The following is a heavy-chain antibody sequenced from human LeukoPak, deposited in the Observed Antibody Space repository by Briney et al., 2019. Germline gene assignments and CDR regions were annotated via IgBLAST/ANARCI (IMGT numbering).Heavy chain of an antibody. CDR3: ARDRGELGKGQSAFDY. Sequence: DSVKGRFTISRDNSKNTLYLQINILRAEDTAVYYCARDRGELGKGQSAFDYWGQGTLVTVSS. V-gene: IGHV3-30*07. D-gene: IGHD7-27*01. J-gene: IGHJ4*02.